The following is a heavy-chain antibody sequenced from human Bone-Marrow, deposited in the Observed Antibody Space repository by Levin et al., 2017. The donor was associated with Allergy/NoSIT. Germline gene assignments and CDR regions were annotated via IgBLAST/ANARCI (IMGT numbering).Heavy chain of an antibody. CDR3: AKVRVDDFYGLDA. V-gene: IGHV3-30*18. Sequence: PGGSLRLSCAASGFTFRSSGMHWVRQAPGKGLEWVAAISQDGSNKYYADSVKGRFTISRENSKNTLYLQMNSLRGEDTAVYYCAKVRVDDFYGLDAWGQGTTVTVSS. CDR2: ISQDGSNK. J-gene: IGHJ6*02. CDR1: GFTFRSSG.